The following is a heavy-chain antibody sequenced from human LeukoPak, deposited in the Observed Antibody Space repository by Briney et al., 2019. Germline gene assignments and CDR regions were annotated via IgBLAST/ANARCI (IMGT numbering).Heavy chain of an antibody. Sequence: SETLSLTCTVSGGSISSYYWGWIRQPPGKGREWIGNIYYSGSTYYNASLQSRVTISIDTSKNQFSLRLNSVTAADTAMYFCVKSGGYGLIDYWGQGTLVTVSS. J-gene: IGHJ4*02. V-gene: IGHV4-59*04. CDR1: GGSISSYY. CDR2: IYYSGST. CDR3: VKSGGYGLIDY. D-gene: IGHD1-26*01.